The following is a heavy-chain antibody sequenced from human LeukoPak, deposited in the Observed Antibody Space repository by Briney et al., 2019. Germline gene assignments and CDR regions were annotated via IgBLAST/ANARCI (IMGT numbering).Heavy chain of an antibody. V-gene: IGHV4-59*08. J-gene: IGHJ5*02. CDR3: ARHYSITGGRLSGYWLDP. D-gene: IGHD7-27*01. CDR1: GGSITTYH. CDR2: IYYTGST. Sequence: SETLSLTCTVSGGSITTYHWSWIRQPPGKGLEWIAYIYYTGSTIYNPSLKSRVTISVDTSKNQVSLKLSSVTAADTAVYYCARHYSITGGRLSGYWLDPWGQGTLVTVSS.